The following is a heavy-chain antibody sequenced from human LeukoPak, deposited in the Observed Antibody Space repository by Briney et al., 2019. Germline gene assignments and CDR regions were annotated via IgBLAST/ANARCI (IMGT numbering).Heavy chain of an antibody. CDR2: IYYSRST. Sequence: ETLSLTCIVSGGSISSSSYYWGWIRQPPGKGLEWIGSIYYSRSTYYNPSLKSRVSISVDTSKNQFSLKLSSVTAADTAVYYCARDYDSSGYYPYDMDVWGQGTTVTVSS. CDR1: GGSISSSSYY. D-gene: IGHD3-22*01. CDR3: ARDYDSSGYYPYDMDV. J-gene: IGHJ6*02. V-gene: IGHV4-39*07.